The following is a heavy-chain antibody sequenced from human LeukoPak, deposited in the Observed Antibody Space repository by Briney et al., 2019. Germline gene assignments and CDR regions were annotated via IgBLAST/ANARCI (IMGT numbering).Heavy chain of an antibody. Sequence: GGSLRLSCAASGFTFSSYAMSWVRQAPGKGLEWVSSINWGSNHIYYADAVQGRFTISRDNAKNSLYLQMNSLRVEDTAIYYCARDNSGWSRDYWGQGTLVTVS. CDR2: INWGSNHI. CDR3: ARDNSGWSRDY. CDR1: GFTFSSYA. V-gene: IGHV3-21*06. D-gene: IGHD6-19*01. J-gene: IGHJ4*02.